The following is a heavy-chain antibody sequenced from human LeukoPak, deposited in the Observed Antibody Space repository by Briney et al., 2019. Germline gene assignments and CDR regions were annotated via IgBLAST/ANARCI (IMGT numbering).Heavy chain of an antibody. CDR3: ARFGSGWYEFDY. D-gene: IGHD6-19*01. J-gene: IGHJ4*02. CDR1: GGSFSGYY. Sequence: SETLSLTCAVYGGSFSGYYWSWIRQPPGKGLEWIGEINHSGSTNYNPSLKSRVTISVDTSKNQFSLKLSSVTAADTAVYYCARFGSGWYEFDYWGQGTLVTASS. CDR2: INHSGST. V-gene: IGHV4-34*01.